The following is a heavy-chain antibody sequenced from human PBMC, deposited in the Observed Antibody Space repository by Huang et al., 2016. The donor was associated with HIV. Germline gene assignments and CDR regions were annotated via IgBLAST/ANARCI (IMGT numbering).Heavy chain of an antibody. CDR3: AAHGRIVGIPAAPLRFDP. CDR1: GGSISSSSYY. D-gene: IGHD6-13*01. V-gene: IGHV4-39*01. Sequence: QLQLQESGPGLVKPSETLSLTCTVSGGSISSSSYYGGWIRQPPGKGLEWVGSIYHSVTTYYNPSLKSRVTISVDTSRTQFSLKLSSVTAADTAVYYCAAHGRIVGIPAAPLRFDPWGQGTLVTVSS. J-gene: IGHJ5*02. CDR2: IYHSVTT.